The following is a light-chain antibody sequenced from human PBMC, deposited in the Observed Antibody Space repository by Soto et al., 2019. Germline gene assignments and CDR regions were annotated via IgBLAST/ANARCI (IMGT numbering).Light chain of an antibody. Sequence: SVLTQPPSASGTPGQRVTISCSGSISNIGSNYVFWYQQLPGTAPKLLIYRNNKRPSGVPDRFSGSKSGTSASLAISGLRSEDEADYYCAAWDDSLSGSYVFGTGTKVTVL. V-gene: IGLV1-47*01. CDR2: RNN. CDR3: AAWDDSLSGSYV. CDR1: ISNIGSNY. J-gene: IGLJ1*01.